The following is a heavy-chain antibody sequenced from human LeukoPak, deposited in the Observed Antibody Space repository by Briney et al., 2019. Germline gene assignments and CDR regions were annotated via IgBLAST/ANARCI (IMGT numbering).Heavy chain of an antibody. CDR3: ARVLDADNPDSAWFDP. D-gene: IGHD2-21*01. V-gene: IGHV3-53*01. Sequence: GGSLRLSCAASGLTVSSNYMRWVRQAPGKGLEWVSVIYSGGSTYYADSVKGRFTISRDNSKTTLYLQMHSLSAEDTDMYYCARVLDADNPDSAWFDPWDQGTLVTVSA. CDR2: IYSGGST. CDR1: GLTVSSNY. J-gene: IGHJ5*02.